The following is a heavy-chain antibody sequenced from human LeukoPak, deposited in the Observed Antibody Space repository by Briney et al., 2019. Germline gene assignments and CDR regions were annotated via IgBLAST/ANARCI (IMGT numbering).Heavy chain of an antibody. CDR1: GYTFTSYG. V-gene: IGHV1-18*01. CDR3: ARDLNAIFGVVTTRRYGMDV. Sequence: ASVKVSCKASGYTFTSYGISWVRQAPGQGVEWMGWISAYNGNTNYAQKLQGRVTMTTDTSTSTAYMELRSLRSDDTAVYYCARDLNAIFGVVTTRRYGMDVWGQGTTVTVSS. CDR2: ISAYNGNT. J-gene: IGHJ6*02. D-gene: IGHD3-3*01.